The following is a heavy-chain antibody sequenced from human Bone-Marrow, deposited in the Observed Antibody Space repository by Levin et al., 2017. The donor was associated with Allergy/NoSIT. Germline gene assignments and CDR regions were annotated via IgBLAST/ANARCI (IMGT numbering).Heavy chain of an antibody. Sequence: HRGSLKISCAASGFIFSNYAMYWVRQIPGKGLEWVAVISHDGSKKYYADSVKGRFTISRDNSKNTFYLQMNSLRAEDTAVFYCARDRLQWLVGDYFDYWGQGTLVTVSS. CDR2: ISHDGSKK. D-gene: IGHD6-19*01. CDR1: GFIFSNYA. V-gene: IGHV3-30*14. CDR3: ARDRLQWLVGDYFDY. J-gene: IGHJ4*02.